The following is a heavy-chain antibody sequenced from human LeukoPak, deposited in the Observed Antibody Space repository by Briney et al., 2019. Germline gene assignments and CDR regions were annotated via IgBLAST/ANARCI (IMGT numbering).Heavy chain of an antibody. V-gene: IGHV4-38-2*02. J-gene: IGHJ5*02. CDR3: ARVGGITMVRGVSSP. D-gene: IGHD3-10*01. CDR1: GYSISSGYY. CDR2: ISHSGST. Sequence: SETLSLTCTVSGYSISSGYYWGWIRPPPGKGLEWIGSISHSGSTYYNPSLKSRVTISVDTSKNQFSLKLSSVTAADTAVYYCARVGGITMVRGVSSPWGQGTLVTVSS.